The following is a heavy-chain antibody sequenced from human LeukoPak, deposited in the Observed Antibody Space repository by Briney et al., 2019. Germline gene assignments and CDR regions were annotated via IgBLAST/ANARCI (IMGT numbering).Heavy chain of an antibody. CDR2: ISGSGAGT. CDR3: AKDPEKISLNWFDP. Sequence: GGSLRLSCAASGFTFSNYAMSWVRQAPGKGLEWVSSISGSGAGTYYADSVKGRFTISRDNSKNTLYLQMNSLRAEGTAIYYCAKDPEKISLNWFDPWGQGTLVTVSS. CDR1: GFTFSNYA. V-gene: IGHV3-23*01. J-gene: IGHJ5*02.